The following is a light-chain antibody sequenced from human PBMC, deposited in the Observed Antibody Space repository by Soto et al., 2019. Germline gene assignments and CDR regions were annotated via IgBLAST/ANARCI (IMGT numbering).Light chain of an antibody. CDR2: DAS. J-gene: IGKJ4*01. V-gene: IGKV3-20*01. CDR3: QKYGSSLGVT. Sequence: EIVCKPSPGTPSLSPGESATLSCRASQSIDNNYLAWYQQKPGQAPRLLIYDASNRATGIPDRFSGSGSGTDFTLTIRRLQPEDLAVYYGQKYGSSLGVTVGGVNKGEIK. CDR1: QSIDNNY.